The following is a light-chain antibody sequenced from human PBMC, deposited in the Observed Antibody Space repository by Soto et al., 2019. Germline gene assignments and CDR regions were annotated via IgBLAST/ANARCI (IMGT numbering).Light chain of an antibody. CDR2: RAS. Sequence: ETVMTQSPDTLSLSPGESATLSCRASQSVSSNLAWYQWRPGQAPRLLVYRASTRAPGIPARFRGSGPGTEFTPTISSLQSEDFTVYYCQQYNNWPPFTFGQGTRLEIK. CDR3: QQYNNWPPFT. V-gene: IGKV3D-15*01. J-gene: IGKJ5*01. CDR1: QSVSSN.